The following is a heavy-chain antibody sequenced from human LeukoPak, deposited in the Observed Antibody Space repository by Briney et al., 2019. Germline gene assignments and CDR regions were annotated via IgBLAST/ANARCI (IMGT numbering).Heavy chain of an antibody. Sequence: SLRLSCAASGFTFDDYAMHWVRQAPGKGLEWVSGISWNSGSIGYADSVKGRFTISRDNAKNSLYLQMNSLRAEDTALYYCASTYCSSTSCPRLYYYYMDVWGKGTTVTVSS. CDR2: ISWNSGSI. CDR1: GFTFDDYA. D-gene: IGHD2-2*01. V-gene: IGHV3-9*01. CDR3: ASTYCSSTSCPRLYYYYMDV. J-gene: IGHJ6*03.